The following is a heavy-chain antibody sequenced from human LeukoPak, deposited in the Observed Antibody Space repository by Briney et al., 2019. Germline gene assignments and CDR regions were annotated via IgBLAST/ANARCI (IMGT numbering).Heavy chain of an antibody. J-gene: IGHJ3*02. CDR3: ASVTMISRDDAFDI. CDR1: GGSISSSSYY. V-gene: IGHV4-39*07. D-gene: IGHD3-22*01. Sequence: SETLSLTCTVSGGSISSSSYYWGWIRQPPGKGLEWIGSIYYSGSTYYNPSLKSRVTISVDTSKNQFSLKLSSVTAADTAVYYCASVTMISRDDAFDIWGQGTMVTVSS. CDR2: IYYSGST.